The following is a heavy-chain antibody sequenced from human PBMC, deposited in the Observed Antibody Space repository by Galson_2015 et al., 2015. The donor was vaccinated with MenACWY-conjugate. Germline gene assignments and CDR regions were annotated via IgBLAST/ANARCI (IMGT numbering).Heavy chain of an antibody. CDR3: ASHAPTEAASAWFDP. CDR1: GGSVTTSY. J-gene: IGHJ5*02. Sequence: SEPLSLTCPVSGGSVTTSYWSWIRQPPGKGLEWLGYISQSGFTHYNPSLTSRVTISLHTSENRFSLRLNPVTAADTAIYFCASHAPTEAASAWFDPWGQGTLVTVSS. D-gene: IGHD1-1*01. V-gene: IGHV4-59*08. CDR2: ISQSGFT.